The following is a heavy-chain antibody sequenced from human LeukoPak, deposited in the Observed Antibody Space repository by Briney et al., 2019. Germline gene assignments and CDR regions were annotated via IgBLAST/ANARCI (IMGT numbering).Heavy chain of an antibody. Sequence: LGESLKISCKGSGYSFTSYWIGWVRQIPGKGLEWMGTIYPGDSDTRYSPSFQGQVTISADKSISTAYLQWSSLKASDTAMYYCARGGSGWSPEGSCFDYWGQGTLVTVSS. J-gene: IGHJ4*02. CDR3: ARGGSGWSPEGSCFDY. CDR1: GYSFTSYW. D-gene: IGHD6-19*01. V-gene: IGHV5-51*01. CDR2: IYPGDSDT.